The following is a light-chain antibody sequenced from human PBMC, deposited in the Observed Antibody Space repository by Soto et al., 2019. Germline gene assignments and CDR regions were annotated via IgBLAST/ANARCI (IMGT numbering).Light chain of an antibody. Sequence: EIVLTQSPVTLSVSPGERATLSCRASQSVSTNYVAWYQQKPGQAPRLLIYGASSRASGVPDRFSGSGSGTDFTLTISSLESEDFAVYYCQQYSHCPRTFGQGTKVDIK. CDR1: QSVSTNY. CDR3: QQYSHCPRT. CDR2: GAS. V-gene: IGKV3-20*01. J-gene: IGKJ1*01.